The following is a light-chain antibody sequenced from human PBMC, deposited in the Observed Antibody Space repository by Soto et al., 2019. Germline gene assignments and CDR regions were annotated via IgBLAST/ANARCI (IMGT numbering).Light chain of an antibody. CDR1: SSNIGRYT. V-gene: IGLV1-44*01. CDR2: NDN. CDR3: ASWDDSLNARV. J-gene: IGLJ3*02. Sequence: HSVLTQPPSASGTPGQRVTVSCSGGSSNIGRYTVNWYQQLPGTAPKVLLYNDNQRPSGVPDRFSGSKSGTSASLAISGLQSEDEADYYCASWDDSLNARVFGGGTKLTVL.